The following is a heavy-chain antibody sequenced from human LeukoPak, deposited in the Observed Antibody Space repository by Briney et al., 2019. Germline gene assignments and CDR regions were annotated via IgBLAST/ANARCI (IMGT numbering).Heavy chain of an antibody. CDR2: INPSGGST. Sequence: GASVKVSCKASGYTFTSYYMHWVRQAPGQGLEWMGIINPSGGSTSYAQKFQGRVTMTRDTSTSTVYMELSSLRSEDTAVYYCARVSDDFWSGHYYYYGMDVWGQGTTVTVSS. J-gene: IGHJ6*02. CDR3: ARVSDDFWSGHYYYYGMDV. D-gene: IGHD3-3*01. V-gene: IGHV1-46*01. CDR1: GYTFTSYY.